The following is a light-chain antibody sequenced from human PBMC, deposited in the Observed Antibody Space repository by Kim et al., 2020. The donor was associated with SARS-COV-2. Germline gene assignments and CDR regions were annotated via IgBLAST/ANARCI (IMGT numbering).Light chain of an antibody. J-gene: IGLJ3*02. V-gene: IGLV2-14*03. CDR2: DVS. Sequence: GQSLTISCTGTSSDVGGYKYVSWYQQHPGKAPKLMIYDVSRRPSGVSDRFSGSKSGNTASLTISGLQAEDEADYYCSSYTSTNTLVFGGGTQLTVL. CDR3: SSYTSTNTLV. CDR1: SSDVGGYKY.